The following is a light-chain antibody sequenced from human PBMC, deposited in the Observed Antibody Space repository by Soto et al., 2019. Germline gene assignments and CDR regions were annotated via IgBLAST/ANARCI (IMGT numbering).Light chain of an antibody. V-gene: IGLV2-14*01. CDR2: EVT. Sequence: QSVLTQPASVSGSPGQSIAISCTGTSSDVGGYHYVSWYQQHPDKAPKLMIYEVTKRPSGVSNRFSGSKSGNTASLTISGLQPEDEADYYCSSHTSGSTRVFGSGTKLTVL. CDR1: SSDVGGYHY. J-gene: IGLJ1*01. CDR3: SSHTSGSTRV.